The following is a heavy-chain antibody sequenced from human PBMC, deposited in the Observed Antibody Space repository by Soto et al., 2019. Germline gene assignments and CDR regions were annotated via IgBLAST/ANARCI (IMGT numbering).Heavy chain of an antibody. CDR1: GFTFSSYA. CDR3: AREGHYDILTGYYSWFDP. J-gene: IGHJ5*02. Sequence: GGSLRLSCAASGFTFSSYAMHWVRQAPGKGLEWVAVISYDGSNKYYADSVKGRFTISRDNSKNTLYLQMNSLRAEDTAVYYCAREGHYDILTGYYSWFDPWGQGTLVTVSS. CDR2: ISYDGSNK. V-gene: IGHV3-30-3*01. D-gene: IGHD3-9*01.